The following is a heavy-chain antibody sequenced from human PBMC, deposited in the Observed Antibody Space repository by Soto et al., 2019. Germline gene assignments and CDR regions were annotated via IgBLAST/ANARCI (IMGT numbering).Heavy chain of an antibody. CDR3: ARDLSIVVVPAAMWSDYYYYGMDV. V-gene: IGHV3-7*05. D-gene: IGHD2-2*01. Sequence: PGGSLRLSCAASGFTFSSDWMSWVLQAPGKGLEWVANIKQDGSEKYYVDSVKGRFTISRDNAKNSLYLQMNSLRAEDTAVYYCARDLSIVVVPAAMWSDYYYYGMDVWGQGTTVTVSS. CDR2: IKQDGSEK. CDR1: GFTFSSDW. J-gene: IGHJ6*02.